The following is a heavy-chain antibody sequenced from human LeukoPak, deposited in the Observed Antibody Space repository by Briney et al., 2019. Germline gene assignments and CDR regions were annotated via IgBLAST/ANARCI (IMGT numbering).Heavy chain of an antibody. CDR1: GFTFSSYS. V-gene: IGHV3-21*01. Sequence: GGSLRLSCAASGFTFSSYSMNWVRQAPGKGLEWVSSISSSSSYIYYADSVKGRFTISRDNAKNSLYLQMNSLRAKDTAVYYCARDSSSWYGNWFDPWGQGTLVTVSS. CDR2: ISSSSSYI. D-gene: IGHD6-13*01. CDR3: ARDSSSWYGNWFDP. J-gene: IGHJ5*02.